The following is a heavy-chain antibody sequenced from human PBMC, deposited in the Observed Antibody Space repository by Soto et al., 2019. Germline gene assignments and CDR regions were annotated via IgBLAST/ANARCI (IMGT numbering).Heavy chain of an antibody. CDR2: FVGSTGST. Sequence: GGSLRLSCAASGFTFSNYAMHWVRQAPGEGQGLRRGLEWVSTFVGSTGSTFYADSVKGRFTISRDDSKNTLYLQMNSLRAEDTAVYYCAKDSMMSAPGDYWGQGTLVTVSS. J-gene: IGHJ4*02. CDR3: AKDSMMSAPGDY. CDR1: GFTFSNYA. D-gene: IGHD3-16*01. V-gene: IGHV3-23*01.